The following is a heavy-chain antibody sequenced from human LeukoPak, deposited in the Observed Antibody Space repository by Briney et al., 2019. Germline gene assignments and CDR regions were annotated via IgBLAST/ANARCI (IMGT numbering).Heavy chain of an antibody. CDR1: GFTFSSNY. CDR2: IYSGGST. Sequence: GGSLRLSCAASGFTFSSNYMSWVRQAPGKGLEWVSVIYSGGSTYYADSVKGRFTISRDNSNNTLYLQMNSLRAEDTAVYYCATDGSGNMFFDYWGQGTLVTVSS. J-gene: IGHJ4*02. CDR3: ATDGSGNMFFDY. D-gene: IGHD3-10*01. V-gene: IGHV3-66*01.